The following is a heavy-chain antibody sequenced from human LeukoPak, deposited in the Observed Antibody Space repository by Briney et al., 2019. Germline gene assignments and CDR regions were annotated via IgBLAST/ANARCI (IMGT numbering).Heavy chain of an antibody. V-gene: IGHV1-8*01. J-gene: IGHJ4*02. D-gene: IGHD2-2*01. CDR2: MNPNSGNT. Sequence: APVKVSCKASEYTFTSYDINWVRQATGQGLEWMGWMNPNSGNTGYAQKFQGRVTMTRNTSISTAYMELSSLRSEDTAVYYCARSPAAHKTDYWGQGTLVTVSS. CDR1: EYTFTSYD. CDR3: ARSPAAHKTDY.